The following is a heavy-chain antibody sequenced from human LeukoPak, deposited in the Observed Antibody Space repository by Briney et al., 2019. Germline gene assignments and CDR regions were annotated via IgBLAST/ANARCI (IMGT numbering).Heavy chain of an antibody. CDR2: VDDSGST. D-gene: IGHD5-18*01. V-gene: IGHV4-61*05. J-gene: IGHJ4*02. CDR1: GGSISRSRYY. CDR3: ARGRLWTWDY. Sequence: PSETLSLTCTVSGGSISRSRYYWSWIRQPPGKGLQWIGYVDDSGSTNYNPSLKSRVTISIDTSKNQFSLKLSSVTAADTAVYYCARGRLWTWDYWGQGTLVTVSS.